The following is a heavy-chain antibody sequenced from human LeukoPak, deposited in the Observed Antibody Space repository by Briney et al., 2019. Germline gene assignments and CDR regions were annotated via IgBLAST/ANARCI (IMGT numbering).Heavy chain of an antibody. CDR2: ISSSSSYI. J-gene: IGHJ4*02. V-gene: IGHV3-21*01. Sequence: PGGSLRLSCVASGFTFSEAWMSWVRQAPGKGLEWVSSISSSSSYIYYADSVKGRFTISRDNAKNSLYLQMNSLRAEDTAVYYCASYGDYGEVDYWGQGTLVTVSS. CDR1: GFTFSEAW. CDR3: ASYGDYGEVDY. D-gene: IGHD4-17*01.